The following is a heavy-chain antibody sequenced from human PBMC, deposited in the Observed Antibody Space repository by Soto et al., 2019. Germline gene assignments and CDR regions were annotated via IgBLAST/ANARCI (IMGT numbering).Heavy chain of an antibody. D-gene: IGHD3-9*01. V-gene: IGHV5-51*01. CDR2: IYPGDSDT. CDR1: GYRFTGYW. J-gene: IGHJ4*01. Sequence: GESLKISCKVSGYRFTGYWIGGVRQMPGKGLEWVGVIYPGDSDTRYSPPFEGQVTISTDNSITTAYLQWSSLKASDTGTYYCARGDWYHDILTGYFPYHFDYWGHGTLVTVSS. CDR3: ARGDWYHDILTGYFPYHFDY.